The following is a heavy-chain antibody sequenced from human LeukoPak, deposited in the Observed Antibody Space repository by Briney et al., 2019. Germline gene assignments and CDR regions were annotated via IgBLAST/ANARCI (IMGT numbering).Heavy chain of an antibody. V-gene: IGHV3-30-3*01. CDR2: TSSDLNVK. CDR3: AREGYYGSGSPPSLYFDY. Sequence: GESLRLSCAASGFTFRNYVIHWVRQAPGKGLEWVAVTSSDLNVKLYADSVKGRFTISRDNSRSTLYLQMNSLRPEDTAIYYCAREGYYGSGSPPSLYFDYWGQGTLVTVSS. J-gene: IGHJ4*02. CDR1: GFTFRNYV. D-gene: IGHD3-10*01.